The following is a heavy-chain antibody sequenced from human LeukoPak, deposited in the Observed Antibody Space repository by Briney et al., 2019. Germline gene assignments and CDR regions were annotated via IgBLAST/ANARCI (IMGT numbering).Heavy chain of an antibody. V-gene: IGHV3-23*01. J-gene: IGHJ4*02. D-gene: IGHD3-22*01. CDR3: AKDRPNYYGSNGHYYKLNGDC. Sequence: GGSLRLSCAASGFTFSSYTMSWVRQAPGKGLEWVSSITSSGAATYYADSVKGRFTISRDNSDNTLYLQMNSLRAEDTAVYYCAKDRPNYYGSNGHYYKLNGDCWGQGTLVTVPS. CDR1: GFTFSSYT. CDR2: ITSSGAAT.